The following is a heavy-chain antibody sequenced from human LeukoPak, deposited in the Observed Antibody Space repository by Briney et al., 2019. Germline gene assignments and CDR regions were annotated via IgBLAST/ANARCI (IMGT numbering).Heavy chain of an antibody. D-gene: IGHD6-6*01. J-gene: IGHJ6*03. CDR2: IGSSSSTI. V-gene: IGHV3-48*01. CDR1: GFTFSSYS. CDR3: ARGGKRRIAAPKTDYCYYMDV. Sequence: PGGSLRLSCAASGFTFSSYSMNWVRQAPGKGLEWVSYIGSSSSTIYYADSVKGRFTISRDNAKNSLYLQMNSLRAEDTAVYYCARGGKRRIAAPKTDYCYYMDVWGKGTTVTVSS.